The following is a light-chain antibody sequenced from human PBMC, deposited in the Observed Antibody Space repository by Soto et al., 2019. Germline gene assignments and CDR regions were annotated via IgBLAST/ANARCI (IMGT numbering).Light chain of an antibody. CDR2: AAS. CDR3: QHSYSTPYT. J-gene: IGKJ2*01. Sequence: DIQMTQSPSSLSASVGDRVSISCRASQSIRSHLNWYQQKPGKAPKLVIYAASSLQSGVPSRFSGSGSGTDFTLIVNSLQPEDFATYYCQHSYSTPYTFGQGTKLESK. V-gene: IGKV1-39*01. CDR1: QSIRSH.